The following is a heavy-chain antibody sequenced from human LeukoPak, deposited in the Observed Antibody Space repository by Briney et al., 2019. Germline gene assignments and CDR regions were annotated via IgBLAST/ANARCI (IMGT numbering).Heavy chain of an antibody. Sequence: ASVKVSCKASGYTFTGYYMHWVRQAPGQGPEWMGWVTPNSGATNIAQKFQDRVAMTTDTSISTAYMDLSRLRPDDTAVYFCARGLPGTSPGFDYWGQGTLVIASS. CDR3: ARGLPGTSPGFDY. J-gene: IGHJ4*02. D-gene: IGHD5/OR15-5a*01. CDR1: GYTFTGYY. V-gene: IGHV1-2*02. CDR2: VTPNSGAT.